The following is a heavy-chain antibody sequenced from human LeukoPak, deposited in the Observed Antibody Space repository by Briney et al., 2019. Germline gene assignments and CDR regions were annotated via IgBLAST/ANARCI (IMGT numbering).Heavy chain of an antibody. CDR2: IIPIFGTA. V-gene: IGHV1-69*13. J-gene: IGHJ4*02. CDR1: GYTFTSYY. Sequence: SVKVSCKASGYTFTSYYMHWVRQAPGQGLEWMGGIIPIFGTANYAQKFQGRVTITADESTSTAYMELSSLRSEDTAVYYCARGSGELGDWGQGTLVTVSS. CDR3: ARGSGELGD. D-gene: IGHD1-26*01.